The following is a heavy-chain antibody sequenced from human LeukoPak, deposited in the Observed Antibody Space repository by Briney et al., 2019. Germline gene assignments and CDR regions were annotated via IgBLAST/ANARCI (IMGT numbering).Heavy chain of an antibody. V-gene: IGHV3-33*01. CDR3: AREFDWSGGYDAFDI. Sequence: GRSLRLSCAASGFTLSSYGMHWVRQAPGKGLEWVAVIWYDGSNKYYADSVKGRFTISRDNANNSLYLQMNSLRAEETAVYYCAREFDWSGGYDAFDIWGQGTVVTVSS. D-gene: IGHD3-10*01. CDR1: GFTLSSYG. CDR2: IWYDGSNK. J-gene: IGHJ3*02.